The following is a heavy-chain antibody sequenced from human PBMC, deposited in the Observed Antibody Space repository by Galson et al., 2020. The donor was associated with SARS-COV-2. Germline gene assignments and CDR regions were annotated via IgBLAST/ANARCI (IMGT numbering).Heavy chain of an antibody. V-gene: IGHV3-30*14. D-gene: IGHD4-17*01. CDR3: ARDLRATLTRAGVCDQ. CDR2: ISYDGTNE. CDR1: GFKFSSYA. J-gene: IGHJ5*02. Sequence: GESLKISCAASGFKFSSYAMNWVRQAPGKGLEWVAVISYDGTNEYYVDSVKGRFTISRDNSRTTMYLQMNSLRGEDTAVYYCARDLRATLTRAGVCDQWGQGTLVTVSS.